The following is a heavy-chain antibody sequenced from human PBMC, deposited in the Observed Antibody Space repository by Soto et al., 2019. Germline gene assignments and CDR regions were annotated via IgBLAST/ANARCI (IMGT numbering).Heavy chain of an antibody. Sequence: GESLKISCKGSGYSFTSYWISWVRQMPGKGLEWMGRIDPSDSYTNYSPSFQGHVTISADKSISTAYLQWSSLRASDTAMYYCASTIAARPYYYGMDVWGQGTTVTVSS. V-gene: IGHV5-10-1*01. J-gene: IGHJ6*02. CDR3: ASTIAARPYYYGMDV. CDR1: GYSFTSYW. D-gene: IGHD6-6*01. CDR2: IDPSDSYT.